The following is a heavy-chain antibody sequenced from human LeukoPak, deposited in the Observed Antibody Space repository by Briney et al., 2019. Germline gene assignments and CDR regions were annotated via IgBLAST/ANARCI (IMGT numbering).Heavy chain of an antibody. Sequence: PGGSLRLPCAASGFTFSSYAMHWVRQAPGKGLEWVAVISYDGSNKYYADSVKGRFTISRDNSKNTLYLQMNSLRAEDTAVYYCARDTGEEQWLVQIDYWGQGTLVTVSS. D-gene: IGHD6-19*01. CDR3: ARDTGEEQWLVQIDY. CDR2: ISYDGSNK. V-gene: IGHV3-30*01. J-gene: IGHJ4*02. CDR1: GFTFSSYA.